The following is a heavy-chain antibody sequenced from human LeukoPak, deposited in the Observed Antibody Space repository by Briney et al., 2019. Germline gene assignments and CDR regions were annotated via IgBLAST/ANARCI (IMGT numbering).Heavy chain of an antibody. CDR3: ARGGRGYVPYYFDY. V-gene: IGHV3-48*03. CDR2: ISGSGSTI. D-gene: IGHD5-12*01. Sequence: GGSLRLSCAASGFTFSSYEMNWVRQAPGKGLEWVSYISGSGSTIYYADSVKGRFTISRDNAKNSLYLQMNSLRAEDTAVYYCARGGRGYVPYYFDYWGQGTLVTVSS. J-gene: IGHJ4*02. CDR1: GFTFSSYE.